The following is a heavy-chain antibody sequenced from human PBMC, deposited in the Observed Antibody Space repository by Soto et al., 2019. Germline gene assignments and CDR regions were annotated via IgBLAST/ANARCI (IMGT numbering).Heavy chain of an antibody. CDR1: GGSVSSGSYY. D-gene: IGHD5-18*01. Sequence: QVQLQESGPGLVKPSETLSLTCTVSGGSVSSGSYYWSWIRQPPGKGLEWIGYIYYSGSTNYNPSLKSRVTISVDTSKNQFSLKLSSVTAADTAVYYCARGGRGYSYGYYYYYGMDVWGQGTTVTVSS. CDR2: IYYSGST. V-gene: IGHV4-61*01. J-gene: IGHJ6*02. CDR3: ARGGRGYSYGYYYYYGMDV.